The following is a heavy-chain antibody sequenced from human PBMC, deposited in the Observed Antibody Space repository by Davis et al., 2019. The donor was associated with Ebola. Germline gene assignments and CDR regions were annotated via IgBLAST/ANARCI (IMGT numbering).Heavy chain of an antibody. V-gene: IGHV3-7*01. CDR1: GFSFSSYW. CDR3: ARGRQRLALNYYFDY. D-gene: IGHD6-25*01. CDR2: IKQDGSEK. J-gene: IGHJ4*02. Sequence: GESLKISCAASGFSFSSYWMSWVRQAPGKGLEWVASIKQDGSEKYYVDSVKGRFTISRDNAKNSLYLQMNSLRAEDTAVYYCARGRQRLALNYYFDYWGQGTLVTVSS.